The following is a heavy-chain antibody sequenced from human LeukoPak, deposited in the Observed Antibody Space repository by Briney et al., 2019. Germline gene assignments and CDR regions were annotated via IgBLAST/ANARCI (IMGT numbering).Heavy chain of an antibody. D-gene: IGHD4-17*01. CDR1: GFIFSTYS. CDR3: ARPILVDYGDYSD. V-gene: IGHV3-21*04. CDR2: ISSTSGNK. Sequence: GGSLRLSCTASGFIFSTYSMIWVRQAPGKGLEWVSSISSTSGNKYYADSVKGRFTISRDNAKNSLYLQMNSLRADDTAVYYCARPILVDYGDYSDWGQGTLVTVSS. J-gene: IGHJ4*02.